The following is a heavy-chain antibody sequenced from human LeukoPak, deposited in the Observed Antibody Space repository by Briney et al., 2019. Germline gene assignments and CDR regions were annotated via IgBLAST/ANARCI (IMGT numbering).Heavy chain of an antibody. CDR3: SRDLGGSYNDY. J-gene: IGHJ4*02. D-gene: IGHD1-26*01. CDR2: INPTGGTT. CDR1: GYTFSTYY. V-gene: IGHV1-46*01. Sequence: ASVKVSRKASGYTFSTYYMHWVRQAPCQGLEWVGVINPTGGTTTYAQKFQGRVTMTRDTSSSTMYMELSSLRIEDTAVYYCSRDLGGSYNDYWGQGTRVTVSS.